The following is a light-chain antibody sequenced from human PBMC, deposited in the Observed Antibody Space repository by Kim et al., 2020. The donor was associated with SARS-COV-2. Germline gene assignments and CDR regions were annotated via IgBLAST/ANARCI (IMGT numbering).Light chain of an antibody. V-gene: IGKV3-15*01. Sequence: EVVMTQSPATLSVSPGERATLSCRASQSVNSNLAWYQRTPGQAPRLLIYSASTRATGIPSRFSGSGSGTEFTLTISSLQSEDFTVYYCQRKNNMITFGQGTRLEIK. CDR3: QRKNNMIT. J-gene: IGKJ5*01. CDR2: SAS. CDR1: QSVNSN.